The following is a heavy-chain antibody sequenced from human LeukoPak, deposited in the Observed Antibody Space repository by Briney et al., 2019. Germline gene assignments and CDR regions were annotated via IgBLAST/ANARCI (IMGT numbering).Heavy chain of an antibody. CDR3: ARIAVDAFDI. Sequence: PSETLSLTCEVSGGSISNYYWSWIRQPPGKGLEWIGYIYSSGSTNYNPSLESRLTISIDTSKNQFSLKLSSVTAADTAVYYCARIAVDAFDIWGQGTMVTVSS. J-gene: IGHJ3*02. CDR2: IYSSGST. V-gene: IGHV4-59*01. D-gene: IGHD6-19*01. CDR1: GGSISNYY.